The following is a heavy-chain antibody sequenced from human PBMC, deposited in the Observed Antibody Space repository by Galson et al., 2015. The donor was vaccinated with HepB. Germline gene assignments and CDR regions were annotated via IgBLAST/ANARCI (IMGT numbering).Heavy chain of an antibody. CDR3: ATHARDSSGWYVGFFDY. CDR1: GYTLTELS. D-gene: IGHD6-19*01. V-gene: IGHV1-24*01. J-gene: IGHJ4*02. CDR2: FDPEDGET. Sequence: SVKVSCKVSGYTLTELSMHWVRQAPGKGLEWMGGFDPEDGETIYAQKFQGRVTMTEDTSTDTAYMELSSLRSEDTAVYYCATHARDSSGWYVGFFDYWGQGTLVTVSS.